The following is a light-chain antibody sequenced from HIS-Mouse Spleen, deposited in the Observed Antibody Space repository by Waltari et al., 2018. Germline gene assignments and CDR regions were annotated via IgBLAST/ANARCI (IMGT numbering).Light chain of an antibody. J-gene: IGLJ2*01. CDR1: ALPKKY. CDR2: EDS. CDR3: YSTDSSGNHRV. V-gene: IGLV3-10*01. Sequence: SYELTQPPSVSVSPGQTARITCSGYALPKKYAYWYQQKSGNAPVLVIYEDSKRPSGIPERFSGSSSGTMATLTISGAQVEDEADYYCYSTDSSGNHRVFGGGTKLTVL.